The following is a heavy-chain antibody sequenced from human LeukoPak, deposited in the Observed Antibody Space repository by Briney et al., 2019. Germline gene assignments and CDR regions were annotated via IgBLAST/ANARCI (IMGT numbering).Heavy chain of an antibody. CDR1: GGSISSGSYY. D-gene: IGHD3-3*01. CDR3: ARARGITIFGVGTKDAFDI. Sequence: PSQTLSLTCTVSGGSISSGSYYWSWIRQPAGKGLEWIGRIYTSGSTNYNPSLKSRVTISVDTSKNQFSLKLSSVTAADTAVYYCARARGITIFGVGTKDAFDIWGQGTMVTVSS. J-gene: IGHJ3*02. CDR2: IYTSGST. V-gene: IGHV4-61*02.